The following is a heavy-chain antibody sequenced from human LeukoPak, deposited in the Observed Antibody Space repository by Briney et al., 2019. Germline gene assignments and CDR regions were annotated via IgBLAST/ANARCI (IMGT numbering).Heavy chain of an antibody. CDR1: GGTFSSYA. V-gene: IGHV1-69*05. J-gene: IGHJ5*02. CDR3: ARALGYCSGGSCYSSWFDP. D-gene: IGHD2-15*01. Sequence: SVKVSCKASGGTFSSYAISWVRQAPGQGLEWMGGIIPIFGTANYAQKFQGRVTITTDESTSTAYMELSSLRPEDTAVYYCARALGYCSGGSCYSSWFDPWGQGTLVTVSS. CDR2: IIPIFGTA.